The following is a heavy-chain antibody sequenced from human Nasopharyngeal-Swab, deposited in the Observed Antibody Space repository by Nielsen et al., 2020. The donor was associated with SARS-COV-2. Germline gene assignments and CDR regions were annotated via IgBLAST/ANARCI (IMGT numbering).Heavy chain of an antibody. D-gene: IGHD5-18*01. CDR1: GFTFDDYA. CDR2: ISWNSGDI. Sequence: SLKISCAASGFTFDDYAFHWVRQAPGKGLEWVSGISWNSGDIRYADSVKGRFTISRDNAKNSLYLQMNSLRAEDTALYYCAKARQTDTYGFECFDYWGQGTLVTVSS. J-gene: IGHJ4*02. CDR3: AKARQTDTYGFECFDY. V-gene: IGHV3-9*01.